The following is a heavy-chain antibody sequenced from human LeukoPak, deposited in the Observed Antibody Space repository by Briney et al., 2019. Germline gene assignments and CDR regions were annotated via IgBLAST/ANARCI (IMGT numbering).Heavy chain of an antibody. J-gene: IGHJ4*02. CDR3: ARDPPGYSSSWYVRYFDY. V-gene: IGHV3-30-3*01. Sequence: GRSLRLSCAASGFTFSSYAMHWVRQAPGKGLEWVAVISYDGSNKYYVDSVKGRFTISRDNSKNTLYLQMNSLRAEDTAVYYCARDPPGYSSSWYVRYFDYWGQGTLVTVSS. CDR1: GFTFSSYA. CDR2: ISYDGSNK. D-gene: IGHD6-13*01.